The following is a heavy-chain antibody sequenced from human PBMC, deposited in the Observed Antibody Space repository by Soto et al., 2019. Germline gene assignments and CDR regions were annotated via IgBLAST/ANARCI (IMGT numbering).Heavy chain of an antibody. V-gene: IGHV3-13*01. J-gene: IGHJ4*02. CDR3: AKSQEIGTHFFDS. D-gene: IGHD6-13*01. CDR2: IGTAGDT. CDR1: GFTFSGLD. Sequence: XGSLTLSCEASGFTFSGLDMHWVRQPTGKGLEWVSSIGTAGDTYYAVSVKGRFTISRDNAKNSLSLQMNSLRAGDMAVYFCAKSQEIGTHFFDSWGQGPQVTVSS.